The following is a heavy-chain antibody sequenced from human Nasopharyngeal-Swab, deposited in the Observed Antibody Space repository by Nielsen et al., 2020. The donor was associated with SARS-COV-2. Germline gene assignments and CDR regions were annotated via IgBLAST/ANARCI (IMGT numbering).Heavy chain of an antibody. V-gene: IGHV1-46*01. Sequence: ASVKVSCKASGYTFTSYYMHWVRQAPGQGLEWMGIINPSGGSTSYAQKFQGRVTMTRDTSISTAYMELSRLRSDDTAVYYCARESGSSSDAFDIWGQGTMVTVSS. CDR1: GYTFTSYY. J-gene: IGHJ3*02. CDR3: ARESGSSSDAFDI. D-gene: IGHD1-26*01. CDR2: INPSGGST.